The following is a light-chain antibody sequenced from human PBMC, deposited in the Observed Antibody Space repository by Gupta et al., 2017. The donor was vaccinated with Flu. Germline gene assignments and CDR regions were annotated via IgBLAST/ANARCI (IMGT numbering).Light chain of an antibody. CDR2: RVS. J-gene: IGKJ2*03. CDR3: MQGTHWPRS. V-gene: IGKV2-30*01. CDR1: QSLVYSDGNTY. Sequence: DVVMTQSPLSLPVTLGQPASISCRSRQSLVYSDGNTYLSWFHQRPGQSPRRLIYRVSNRDSGVPDRFSGSGSGTDFTLKISKVEAEDVGLYYCMQGTHWPRSFGQGTKLEIK.